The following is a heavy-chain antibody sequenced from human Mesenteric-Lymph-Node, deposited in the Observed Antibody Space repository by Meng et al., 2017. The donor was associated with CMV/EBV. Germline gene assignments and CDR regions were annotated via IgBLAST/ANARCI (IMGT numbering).Heavy chain of an antibody. CDR2: IYYTGST. CDR1: GGSISSSSYY. Sequence: GSLRLSCTVSGGSISSSSYYWGWIRQPPGKGLEWIGSIYYTGSTYYNPSLKSRVTISVDTSKNQFSLKLSSVTAADTAVYYCTTFHYWGQGTLVTVSS. CDR3: TTFHY. D-gene: IGHD4-17*01. V-gene: IGHV4-39*03. J-gene: IGHJ4*02.